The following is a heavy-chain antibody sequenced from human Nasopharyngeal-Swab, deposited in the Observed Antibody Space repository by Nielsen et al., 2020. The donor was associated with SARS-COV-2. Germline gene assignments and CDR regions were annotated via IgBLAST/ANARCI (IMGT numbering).Heavy chain of an antibody. V-gene: IGHV4-59*01. Sequence: SETLSLTCTVSGGSISSYYWSWIRQPPGKGLEWIGYIYYSGSTNYNPSLKSRVTISVDTSKNQFSLKLSSVTAADTAVYHCARASDYGGNYEPFDYWGQGTLVTVSS. CDR1: GGSISSYY. CDR3: ARASDYGGNYEPFDY. CDR2: IYYSGST. D-gene: IGHD4-23*01. J-gene: IGHJ4*02.